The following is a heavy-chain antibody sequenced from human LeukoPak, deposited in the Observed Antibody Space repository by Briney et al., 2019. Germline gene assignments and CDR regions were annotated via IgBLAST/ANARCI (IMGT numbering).Heavy chain of an antibody. D-gene: IGHD2-2*01. Sequence: ASVKVSCKASGFVFTSYGFTWVRQAPGQGLEWMGWISANDGKTHYSEKHQGRVTMSTDTVTSTAYMELRSLRSDDTAVYYCARDRVPGIVVVPAAPRWFDPWGQGTLVTVSS. V-gene: IGHV1-18*01. CDR1: GFVFTSYG. J-gene: IGHJ5*02. CDR2: ISANDGKT. CDR3: ARDRVPGIVVVPAAPRWFDP.